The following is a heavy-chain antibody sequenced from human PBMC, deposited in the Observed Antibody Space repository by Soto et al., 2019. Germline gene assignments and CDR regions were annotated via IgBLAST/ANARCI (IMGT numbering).Heavy chain of an antibody. CDR3: ARAGGLGAVAVDY. CDR1: GGSISSGGYS. D-gene: IGHD6-19*01. Sequence: QLQLQESGSGLVKPSQTLSLTCAVSGGSISSGGYSWSWIRQPPGKGLEWIGYIYHSGSTYYNPSPKSRVTISVDRAKNQFSLKLRSVTAADTAVYYCARAGGLGAVAVDYWGQGTLVTVSS. V-gene: IGHV4-30-2*01. CDR2: IYHSGST. J-gene: IGHJ4*02.